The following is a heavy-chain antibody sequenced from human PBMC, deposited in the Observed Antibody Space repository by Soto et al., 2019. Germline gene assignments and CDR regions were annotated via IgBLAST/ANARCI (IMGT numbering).Heavy chain of an antibody. Sequence: QVQLVQSGAEVKKPGSSVKVSCKASGGTFSSYAISWVRQAPGQGLEWMGGFITIFGTANYAQKFQGRVTITADESTSTAYMELSSLRSEDTAVYYCAGEKGVGPSPDYYYYYGMDVWGQGTTVTVSS. CDR1: GGTFSSYA. CDR3: AGEKGVGPSPDYYYYYGMDV. D-gene: IGHD1-26*01. V-gene: IGHV1-69*01. CDR2: FITIFGTA. J-gene: IGHJ6*02.